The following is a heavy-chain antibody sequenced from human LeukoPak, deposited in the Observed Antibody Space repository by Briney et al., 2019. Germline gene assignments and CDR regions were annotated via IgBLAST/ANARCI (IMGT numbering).Heavy chain of an antibody. D-gene: IGHD3-10*01. CDR3: ASYGSGWYFDL. J-gene: IGHJ2*01. CDR2: IYDSGST. CDR1: GGSSSSVGYY. V-gene: IGHV4-31*03. Sequence: KPSQTLSLTCTVSGGSSSSVGYYWSWIRQHPGKGLEWIGYIYDSGSTYYKPSLRSRVTISGDTSKNQFSLKVTSVSDADTAVYYCASYGSGWYFDLWGRGTLVTVSS.